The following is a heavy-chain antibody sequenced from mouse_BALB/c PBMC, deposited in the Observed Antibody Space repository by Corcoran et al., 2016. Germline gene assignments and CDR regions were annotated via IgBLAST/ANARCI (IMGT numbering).Heavy chain of an antibody. CDR2: IFPGSGNT. Sequence: QVQLQQSGPELVKPGASVKISCKASGYSFTSYYIHWVKQRPGQGLEWIGWIFPGSGNTKYNEKFKGKATQTADTSSSTAYMLLSSLTSEDSAVYFCARLITTVEGDAMDYWGQGTSVTVSS. CDR3: ARLITTVEGDAMDY. CDR1: GYSFTSYY. D-gene: IGHD1-1*01. J-gene: IGHJ4*01. V-gene: IGHV1-66*01.